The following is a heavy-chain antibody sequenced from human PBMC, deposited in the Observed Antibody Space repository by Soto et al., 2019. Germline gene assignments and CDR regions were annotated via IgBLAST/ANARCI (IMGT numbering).Heavy chain of an antibody. CDR3: AKVGGDYSSSSRWLEPFDY. V-gene: IGHV3-23*01. CDR2: ISGSGGST. D-gene: IGHD6-6*01. CDR1: GFTFSSYA. Sequence: PGGSLRLSCAASGFTFSSYAMSWVRQAPGKGLEWVSAISGSGGSTYYADSVKGRFTISRDNSKNTLYLQMNSLRAEDTAVYYCAKVGGDYSSSSRWLEPFDYWGQGTLVNVSS. J-gene: IGHJ4*02.